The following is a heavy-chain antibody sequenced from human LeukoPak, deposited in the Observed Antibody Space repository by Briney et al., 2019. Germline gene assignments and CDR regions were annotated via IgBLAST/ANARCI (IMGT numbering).Heavy chain of an antibody. D-gene: IGHD4-17*01. Sequence: SVKVSCKASGGTFSSYAITWVRQAPGQGLEWMGRIIPTLGTADYAQKFQGRVTITADRTTSTAYMELSSLRSEDTAMYYCARALMVATIRRTTVTNFGYWGQGTLVTVSS. J-gene: IGHJ4*02. V-gene: IGHV1-69*04. CDR3: ARALMVATIRRTTVTNFGY. CDR1: GGTFSSYA. CDR2: IIPTLGTA.